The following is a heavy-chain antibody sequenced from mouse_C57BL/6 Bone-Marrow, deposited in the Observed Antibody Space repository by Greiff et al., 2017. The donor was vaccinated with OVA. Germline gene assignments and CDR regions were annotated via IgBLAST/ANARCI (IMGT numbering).Heavy chain of an antibody. Sequence: VQLVESGPGLVAPSQSLSISCTVSGFSLTSYGVHWVRQPPGQGLEWLVVIWSDGSTTSNSALKSRLSISKDNSKSQVFVKMNMLQTDDTAMYYCARHGSYYDLAYWGQGTLVTVSA. CDR2: IWSDGST. CDR3: ARHGSYYDLAY. V-gene: IGHV2-6-1*01. D-gene: IGHD2-4*01. CDR1: GFSLTSYG. J-gene: IGHJ3*01.